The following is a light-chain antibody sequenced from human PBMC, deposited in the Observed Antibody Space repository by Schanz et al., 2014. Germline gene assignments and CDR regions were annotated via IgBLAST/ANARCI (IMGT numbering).Light chain of an antibody. Sequence: QSALSQPASVSGSPGQSVTISCTGTSSDVGGYDYVSWYQQHPGKAPKLMIYDVTYRPSGVSNRFSGSKSGNTASLTISGLLAEDEADYYCSSYTSSSTLGVFGTGTKVTVL. CDR2: DVT. CDR1: SSDVGGYDY. CDR3: SSYTSSSTLGV. J-gene: IGLJ1*01. V-gene: IGLV2-14*03.